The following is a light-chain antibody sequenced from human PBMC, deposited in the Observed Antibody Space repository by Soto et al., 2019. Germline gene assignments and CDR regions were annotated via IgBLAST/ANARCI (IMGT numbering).Light chain of an antibody. J-gene: IGLJ2*01. V-gene: IGLV1-40*01. CDR1: SSNIGAGYD. Sequence: QSVLTQPPSVSGAPGQRVTISCTGSSSNIGAGYDVHWYRQLPRTAPKLLIYGNSTRPSGVPDRFSGSKSGTSASLAITGLQAEDEADYYCQSYDSSLSGFVLFGGGTKVTVL. CDR3: QSYDSSLSGFVL. CDR2: GNS.